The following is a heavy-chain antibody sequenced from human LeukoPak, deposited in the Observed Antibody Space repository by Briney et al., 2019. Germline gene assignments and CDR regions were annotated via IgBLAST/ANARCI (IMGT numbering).Heavy chain of an antibody. CDR3: AKNPSYYGSGSPFDY. D-gene: IGHD3-10*01. Sequence: GGSLRLSCAASGFTFSDYGMSWVRQAPGKGLEWVSAISGSGGSTYYADSVKGRFTISRDNSKNTLYLQMNSLRAEDTAVYYCAKNPSYYGSGSPFDYWGQGTLVTVSS. CDR2: ISGSGGST. J-gene: IGHJ4*02. V-gene: IGHV3-23*01. CDR1: GFTFSDYG.